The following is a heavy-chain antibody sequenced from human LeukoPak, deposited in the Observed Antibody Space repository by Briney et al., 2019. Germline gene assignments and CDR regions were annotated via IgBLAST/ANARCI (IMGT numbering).Heavy chain of an antibody. CDR1: GFTFSSYA. J-gene: IGHJ4*02. CDR2: ISYDGSNK. CDR3: ARALYGYSSN. Sequence: GGSLRLSCAASGFTFSSYAMHWVRQAPGKGLEWVAVISYDGSNKYYADSVKGRFTISRDNSKNTLYLQMNSLRAEDTAVYYCARALYGYSSNWGQGTLVTVSS. V-gene: IGHV3-30*04. D-gene: IGHD6-13*01.